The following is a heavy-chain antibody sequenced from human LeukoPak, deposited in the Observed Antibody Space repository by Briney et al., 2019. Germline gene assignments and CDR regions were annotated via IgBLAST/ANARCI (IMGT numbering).Heavy chain of an antibody. J-gene: IGHJ4*02. CDR1: GGTFNSYT. Sequence: ASVKVSCKASGGTFNSYTISWVRQAPGQGLEWVGRIIPILGIANYAQKFQGRVTITADKSTSTAYMELSSLRSEDTAVYYCARDLGYSYGYDDYWGQGTLVTVSS. V-gene: IGHV1-69*04. CDR2: IIPILGIA. D-gene: IGHD5-18*01. CDR3: ARDLGYSYGYDDY.